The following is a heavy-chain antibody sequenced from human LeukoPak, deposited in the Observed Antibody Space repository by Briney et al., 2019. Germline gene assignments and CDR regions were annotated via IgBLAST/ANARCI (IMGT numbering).Heavy chain of an antibody. CDR3: TTEGQQMESSGFDC. D-gene: IGHD6-13*01. CDR1: GLIFSDAW. V-gene: IGHV3-15*04. CDR2: IANKINSERK. Sequence: GGSLRLSCAASGLIFSDAWMGWVRQAPGKGLEWVGRIANKINSERKDYAAPVRGRFSISRDDSENTLYLQMDGLQTEDTGVYYCTTEGQQMESSGFDCWGRGTPVTVSS. J-gene: IGHJ4*02.